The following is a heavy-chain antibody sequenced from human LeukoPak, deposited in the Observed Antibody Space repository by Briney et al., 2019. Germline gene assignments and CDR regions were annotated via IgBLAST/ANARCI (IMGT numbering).Heavy chain of an antibody. V-gene: IGHV3-48*04. CDR3: ARDLLDIVVVPAAMRYYYYMDV. Sequence: GGSLRLSCAASGFTFSSYSMNWVRQAPGKGLEWVSYISSSSRTIYYADSVKGRFTISRDNAKNSLYLQMNSLRAEDTAVYYCARDLLDIVVVPAAMRYYYYMDVWGKGTTVTVSS. CDR2: ISSSSRTI. CDR1: GFTFSSYS. J-gene: IGHJ6*03. D-gene: IGHD2-2*03.